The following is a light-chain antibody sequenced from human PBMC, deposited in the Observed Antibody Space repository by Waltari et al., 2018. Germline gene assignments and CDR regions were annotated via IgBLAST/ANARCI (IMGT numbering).Light chain of an antibody. CDR2: AAS. CDR3: QQSYSTPRFT. CDR1: QSISSY. Sequence: DIQMTQPPSSLSASVGDRVTITCRASQSISSYLNWYQQKPGKAPKRLIYAASSLQSGVPSRFSGSGSGTDFTLTISSLQPEDFATYYCQQSYSTPRFTFGPGTKVDIK. J-gene: IGKJ3*01. V-gene: IGKV1-39*01.